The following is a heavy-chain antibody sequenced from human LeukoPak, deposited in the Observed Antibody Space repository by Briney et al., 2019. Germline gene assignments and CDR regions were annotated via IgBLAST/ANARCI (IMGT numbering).Heavy chain of an antibody. Sequence: SETLSLTCTVSGGSISSSSYYWGWIRQPPGKGLEWIGSIYYSGSTYYNPSLKSRVTISVDTSKNQFSLKLSSVTAADTAVYYCATAFETGSSGTFDYWGQGTLVTVSS. D-gene: IGHD3-10*01. CDR1: GGSISSSSYY. J-gene: IGHJ4*02. V-gene: IGHV4-39*07. CDR2: IYYSGST. CDR3: ATAFETGSSGTFDY.